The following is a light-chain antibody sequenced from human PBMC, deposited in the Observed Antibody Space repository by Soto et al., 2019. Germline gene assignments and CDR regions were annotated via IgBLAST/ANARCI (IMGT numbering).Light chain of an antibody. CDR1: QSVKSSY. CDR3: QQYGSSGT. J-gene: IGKJ1*01. Sequence: EIVLTQSPGTLSLAPGEGSTLSCRASQSVKSSYLAWYQQEPGQAPRLLILGTSNRATGIPDRFSGSGSGTGFTLTISRLEPEDFAVYYCQQYGSSGTFGQGTKVDIK. CDR2: GTS. V-gene: IGKV3-20*01.